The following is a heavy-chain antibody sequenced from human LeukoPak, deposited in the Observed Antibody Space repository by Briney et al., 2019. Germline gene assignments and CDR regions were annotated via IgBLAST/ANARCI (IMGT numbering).Heavy chain of an antibody. CDR3: ASIVVVPAAPRNWYFDL. V-gene: IGHV4-39*07. Sequence: SETLSLTCTVSGGSISSSSYYWGWIRQPPGKGLERIGSIYYSGSTYYNPSLKSRVTTSVDTSKNQFSLKLSSVTAADTAVYYCASIVVVPAAPRNWYFDLWGRGTLVTVSS. D-gene: IGHD2-2*01. J-gene: IGHJ2*01. CDR1: GGSISSSSYY. CDR2: IYYSGST.